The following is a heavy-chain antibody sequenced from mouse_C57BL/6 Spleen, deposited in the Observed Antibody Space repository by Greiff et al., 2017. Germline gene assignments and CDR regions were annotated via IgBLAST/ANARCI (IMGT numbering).Heavy chain of an antibody. Sequence: QVTLKVSGPGILQSSQTLSLTCSFSGFSLSTSGMGVSWIRQPSGKGLEWLAHIYWDDAKRYNPSLKCRLTISKDTSRNQVFLKITSVDTADTATYYCARSDTTVVARYFDVWGTGTTVTVSS. J-gene: IGHJ1*03. CDR2: IYWDDAK. CDR1: GFSLSTSGMG. D-gene: IGHD1-1*01. V-gene: IGHV8-12*01. CDR3: ARSDTTVVARYFDV.